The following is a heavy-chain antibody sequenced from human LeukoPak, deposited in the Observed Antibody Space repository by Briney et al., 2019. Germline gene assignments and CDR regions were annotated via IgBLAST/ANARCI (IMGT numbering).Heavy chain of an antibody. J-gene: IGHJ4*02. V-gene: IGHV4-4*07. CDR3: ARHYGSGRAYYFDY. D-gene: IGHD3-10*01. Sequence: PSETLSLTCTVSGGSISSYYWSWIRQPAGKGLEWIGRIYTSGSTNYNPSLKSRVTMSVDTSKNQFSLKLSSVTAADTAVYYCARHYGSGRAYYFDYWGQGTLVTVSS. CDR1: GGSISSYY. CDR2: IYTSGST.